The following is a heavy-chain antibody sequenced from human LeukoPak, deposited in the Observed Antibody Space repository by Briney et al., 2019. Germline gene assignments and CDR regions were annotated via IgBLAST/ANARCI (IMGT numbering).Heavy chain of an antibody. D-gene: IGHD4-17*01. V-gene: IGHV3-23*01. CDR2: ISGSGGST. CDR1: GFTFSSYW. J-gene: IGHJ4*02. Sequence: GGFLRLSCAASGFTFSSYWMHWVRQAPGKGLEWVSAISGSGGSTYCADSVKGRFTISRDNSKNTLYLQMNSLRAEDTAVYYCAKDSLYGDYDYWGQGTLVTVSS. CDR3: AKDSLYGDYDY.